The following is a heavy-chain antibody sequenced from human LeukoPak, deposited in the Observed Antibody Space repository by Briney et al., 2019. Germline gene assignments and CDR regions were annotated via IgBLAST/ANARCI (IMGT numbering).Heavy chain of an antibody. V-gene: IGHV4-59*01. Sequence: PSETLSLTCTVSGGSISSYYWSWIRQPPGKGLEWIGYIYYSGSTNYNPSLKSRVTISVDTSKNQFSLKLSSVTAADTAVYYCARESPSPGYYYDREGAFDIWGQGTMVTASS. CDR3: ARESPSPGYYYDREGAFDI. CDR1: GGSISSYY. D-gene: IGHD3-22*01. CDR2: IYYSGST. J-gene: IGHJ3*02.